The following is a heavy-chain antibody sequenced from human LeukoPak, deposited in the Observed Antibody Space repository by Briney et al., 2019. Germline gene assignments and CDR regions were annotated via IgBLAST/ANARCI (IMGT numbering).Heavy chain of an antibody. D-gene: IGHD3-10*01. CDR1: GYTFTIYG. J-gene: IGHJ4*02. Sequence: ASVKVSFKASGYTFTIYGISWVRQAPGQGLEWMGWISVYNGNTNYAQKLQGRVTMTTDTSTSTAYMELRSLRSDDTAVYYCARVSITMVRAPDYWGQGTLVTASS. CDR3: ARVSITMVRAPDY. CDR2: ISVYNGNT. V-gene: IGHV1-18*04.